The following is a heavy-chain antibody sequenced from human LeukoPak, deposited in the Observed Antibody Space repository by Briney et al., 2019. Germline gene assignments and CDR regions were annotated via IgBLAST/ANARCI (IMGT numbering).Heavy chain of an antibody. V-gene: IGHV3-7*01. Sequence: GGSLRLSCEASGFTFTTYWMSWVRQAPGKGLEWVANIKQDESEKYYVDSVKGRFTISRDNAKNSLYLQMNSLRAENTAVYYCARDSHDYGFALDYWGQGTLVTVSS. D-gene: IGHD4-17*01. CDR2: IKQDESEK. J-gene: IGHJ4*02. CDR3: ARDSHDYGFALDY. CDR1: GFTFTTYW.